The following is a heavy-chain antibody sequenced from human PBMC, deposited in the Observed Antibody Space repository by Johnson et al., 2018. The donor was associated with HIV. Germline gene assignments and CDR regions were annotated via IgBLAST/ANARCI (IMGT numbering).Heavy chain of an antibody. CDR2: IKQDGSEK. Sequence: VLLVESGGGVVQPGRSLRLSCAASGFTFSSYWMSWVRQAPGKGLEWVANIKQDGSEKYYVDSVKGRFTISRDNAKNSLYLQMNSLRAEDTAVYYCAREFRYSSSPAHYAFDIWGQGTMVTVSS. CDR3: AREFRYSSSPAHYAFDI. V-gene: IGHV3-7*05. J-gene: IGHJ3*02. D-gene: IGHD6-6*01. CDR1: GFTFSSYW.